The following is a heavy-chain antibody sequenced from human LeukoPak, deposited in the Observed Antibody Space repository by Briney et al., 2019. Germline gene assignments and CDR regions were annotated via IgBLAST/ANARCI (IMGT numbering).Heavy chain of an antibody. V-gene: IGHV3-7*01. D-gene: IGHD2-8*02. J-gene: IGHJ4*02. CDR3: SSYLYWWSVLVY. CDR2: IKPDGSER. Sequence: PGGSLRLSCAASGFTFSDYWMTWVRQAPGKGLEWVANIKPDGSERYHADSVKGRFTISRDNAKNSLYLQMNSLRVEDTAVYYCSSYLYWWSVLVYWGQGTLVTVSA. CDR1: GFTFSDYW.